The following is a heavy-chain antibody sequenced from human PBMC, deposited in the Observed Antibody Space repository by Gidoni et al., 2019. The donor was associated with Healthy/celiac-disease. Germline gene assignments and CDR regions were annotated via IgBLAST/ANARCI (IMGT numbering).Heavy chain of an antibody. CDR1: GGTFSSYA. J-gene: IGHJ4*02. D-gene: IGHD5-12*01. CDR3: ARPTRASGYGGFMNY. V-gene: IGHV1-69*01. Sequence: PGSSVKVSCKASGGTFSSYAISWVRQAPGQGLEWMGGIIPIFGTANYAQKFQGRVTITADESTSTAYMELSSLRSEDTAVYYCARPTRASGYGGFMNYWGQGTLVTVSS. CDR2: IIPIFGTA.